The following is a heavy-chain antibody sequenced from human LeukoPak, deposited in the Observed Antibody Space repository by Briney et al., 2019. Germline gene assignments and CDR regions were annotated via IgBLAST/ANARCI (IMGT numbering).Heavy chain of an antibody. CDR1: GLTFSSYA. J-gene: IGHJ6*02. Sequence: GGSLRLSCAASGLTFSSYAMSWVRQAPGKGLEWVSYISSSGTTIYYADSVKGRFTISRDTAKNSLFLQMNSLRDEDTAVYYCRGTLFDVDVWGQGTTVTVSS. CDR3: RGTLFDVDV. CDR2: ISSSGTTI. V-gene: IGHV3-48*02. D-gene: IGHD3-10*02.